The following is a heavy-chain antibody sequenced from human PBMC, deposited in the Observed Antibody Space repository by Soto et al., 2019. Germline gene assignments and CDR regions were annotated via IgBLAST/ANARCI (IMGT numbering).Heavy chain of an antibody. CDR1: GGSISSSSYY. D-gene: IGHD1-1*01. Sequence: QLQLQESGPGLVKPSETLSLTCTVSGGSISSSSYYWGWIRQPPGKGLEWIGSIYYSGSTYYNPSLKSRVTISVDTSKNQFSLKLSSVTAADTAVYYCARHSSQRRGAKAPSVVDYWGQGTLVTVSS. V-gene: IGHV4-39*01. J-gene: IGHJ4*02. CDR2: IYYSGST. CDR3: ARHSSQRRGAKAPSVVDY.